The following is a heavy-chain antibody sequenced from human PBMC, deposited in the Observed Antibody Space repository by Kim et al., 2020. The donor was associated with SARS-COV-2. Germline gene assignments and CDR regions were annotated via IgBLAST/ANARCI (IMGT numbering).Heavy chain of an antibody. CDR2: ISYDGNNK. D-gene: IGHD3-10*01. Sequence: GGSLRLSCAASGFTFSNYAMHWVRQAPGKGLEWVAVISYDGNNKYYRDSVKGRFTISRDNSDNTLYLQVSSLRAEDTATYYCAKGVEFYGSGNWEYFHHWGQGTLVTVSS. CDR1: GFTFSNYA. CDR3: AKGVEFYGSGNWEYFHH. V-gene: IGHV3-30*18. J-gene: IGHJ1*01.